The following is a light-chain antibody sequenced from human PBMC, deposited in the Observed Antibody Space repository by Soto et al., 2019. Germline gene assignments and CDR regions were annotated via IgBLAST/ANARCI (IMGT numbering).Light chain of an antibody. CDR1: SSDFGGYNY. CDR2: DAN. CDR3: SSYTSSTTYV. J-gene: IGLJ1*01. Sequence: QSALTQPASVSGSPGQSITISCTGTSSDFGGYNYVSWYQHHPGKAPKLMIYDANNRPSGVSTRFSGSKSGNTASLTISGLQAEDEADYYYSSYTSSTTYVFGTGTKLTVL. V-gene: IGLV2-14*03.